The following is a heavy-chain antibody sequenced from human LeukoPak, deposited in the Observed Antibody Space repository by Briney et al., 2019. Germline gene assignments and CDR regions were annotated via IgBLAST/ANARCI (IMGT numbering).Heavy chain of an antibody. D-gene: IGHD2-15*01. CDR1: GGSISSYY. CDR3: ARVDGSCSGGSCPSGNWFDP. CDR2: IYHSGST. Sequence: SETLSLTCTVSGGSISSYYWSWIRQPPGKGLEWIGSIYHSGSTYYNPSLKSRVTISVDTSKNQFSLRLSSLTAADTALYYCARVDGSCSGGSCPSGNWFDPWGQGTLVTVSS. V-gene: IGHV4-59*12. J-gene: IGHJ5*02.